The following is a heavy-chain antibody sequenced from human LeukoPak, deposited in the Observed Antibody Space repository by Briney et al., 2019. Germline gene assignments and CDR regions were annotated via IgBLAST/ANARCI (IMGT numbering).Heavy chain of an antibody. D-gene: IGHD4-17*01. CDR3: ARENGDFDY. CDR1: GYTFTNYY. CDR2: INPSAGST. Sequence: ASVKVSCKASGYTFTNYYLHWVRQAPGKGLEWMRIINPSAGSTSYAQKFQGRVTMTRDTSTSTVYMELSSLRSEDTAVYYCARENGDFDYWGQGTLVTVSS. V-gene: IGHV1-46*01. J-gene: IGHJ4*02.